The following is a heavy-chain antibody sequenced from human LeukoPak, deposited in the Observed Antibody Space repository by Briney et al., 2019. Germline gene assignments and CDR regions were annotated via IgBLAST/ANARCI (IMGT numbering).Heavy chain of an antibody. CDR2: IKQDGSEK. CDR3: ARDLLVEGY. Sequence: EGSLRLSCAASGFTFSNYWMSWVRQAPGKGLEWVANIKQDGSEKYYVDSVKGRFTISRDNAKNSLYLQMNSLRAEDTAVYYCARDLLVEGYWGQGTLVTVSS. J-gene: IGHJ4*02. CDR1: GFTFSNYW. V-gene: IGHV3-7*01. D-gene: IGHD2-2*01.